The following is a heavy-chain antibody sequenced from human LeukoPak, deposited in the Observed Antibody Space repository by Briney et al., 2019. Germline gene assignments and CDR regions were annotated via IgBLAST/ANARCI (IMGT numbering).Heavy chain of an antibody. Sequence: SETLSLTCTASGDSISDGDYYWSWIRQPPGKGLEWLDYIYYSGGTYYNPSLKSRLTISVDTSRNQFSLKLSSVTAADTAVYYCARAWTSAGRFDFWGQGTLVPVSS. D-gene: IGHD6-13*01. CDR3: ARAWTSAGRFDF. CDR1: GDSISDGDYY. V-gene: IGHV4-30-4*01. J-gene: IGHJ4*02. CDR2: IYYSGGT.